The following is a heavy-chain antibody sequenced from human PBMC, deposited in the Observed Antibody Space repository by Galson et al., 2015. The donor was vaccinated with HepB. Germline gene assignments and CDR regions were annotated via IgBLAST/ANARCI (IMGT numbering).Heavy chain of an antibody. Sequence: ETLSLTCSFDGGFVSGYYWSWIRLPPGKGLEWIGEIIHTGSTNYNPSLKSRVTISADTSKNQFSLRLSSVTAADTAVYYCARGKWLRSMGPPDYWGQGNQVTVS. D-gene: IGHD5-12*01. V-gene: IGHV4-34*01. J-gene: IGHJ4*02. CDR2: IIHTGST. CDR1: GGFVSGYY. CDR3: ARGKWLRSMGPPDY.